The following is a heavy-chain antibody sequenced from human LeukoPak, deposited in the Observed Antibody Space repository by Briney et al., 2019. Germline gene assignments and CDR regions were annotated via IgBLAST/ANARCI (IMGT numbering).Heavy chain of an antibody. V-gene: IGHV3-15*01. CDR1: GFTFSNAW. Sequence: GGSLRLSCAASGFTFSNAWMSWVRQAPGKGLEWVGRIKSKTDGGTTDYAAPVKGRFTISRDDSKNTLYLQMNSLKTEDTAVYYCTTDHLHDYGDYEAVSDYWGQGTLVTVSS. CDR3: TTDHLHDYGDYEAVSDY. D-gene: IGHD4-17*01. J-gene: IGHJ4*02. CDR2: IKSKTDGGTT.